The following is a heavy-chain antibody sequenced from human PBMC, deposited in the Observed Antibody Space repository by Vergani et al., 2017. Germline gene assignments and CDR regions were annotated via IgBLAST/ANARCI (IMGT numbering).Heavy chain of an antibody. CDR2: IYYSGST. Sequence: QVQLQESGPGLVKPSETLSLTCTVSGDSISNYYWSWIRQPAGKGLEWIGYIYYSGSTYYNPSLKSRVTISVDTSKNQFSLKLSSVTAADTAVYYCARTQTDSSGWYRDYWGQGTLVTVSS. V-gene: IGHV4-59*06. J-gene: IGHJ4*02. CDR1: GDSISNYY. D-gene: IGHD6-19*01. CDR3: ARTQTDSSGWYRDY.